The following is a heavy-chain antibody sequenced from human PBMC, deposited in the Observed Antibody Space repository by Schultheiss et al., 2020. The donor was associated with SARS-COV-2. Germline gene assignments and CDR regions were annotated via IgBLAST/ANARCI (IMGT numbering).Heavy chain of an antibody. CDR3: ASQAEYGDFWFDP. J-gene: IGHJ5*02. V-gene: IGHV3-13*01. CDR2: IGTAGDT. CDR1: GFTFSSYD. Sequence: GGSLRLSCAASGFTFSSYDMHWVRQATGKGLEWVSAIGTAGDTYYPGSVKGRFTISRDNAKNSLYLQMNSLRDEDTAVYYCASQAEYGDFWFDPWGQGTLVTVSS. D-gene: IGHD4-17*01.